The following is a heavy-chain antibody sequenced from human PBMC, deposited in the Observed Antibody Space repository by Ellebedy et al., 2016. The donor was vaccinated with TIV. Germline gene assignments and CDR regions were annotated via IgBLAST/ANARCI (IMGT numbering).Heavy chain of an antibody. CDR1: GFMFSIYS. J-gene: IGHJ4*02. D-gene: IGHD6-6*01. CDR2: ITSDTRTI. CDR3: ARSVQFRFDN. V-gene: IGHV3-48*02. Sequence: GGSLRLSCTASGFMFSIYSMNWVRQAPGKGLEWVAYITSDTRTINYADSVQGRFTISRDNAKNSVYLQMNGLRDEDTAVYFCARSVQFRFDNWGQGTLVTVSS.